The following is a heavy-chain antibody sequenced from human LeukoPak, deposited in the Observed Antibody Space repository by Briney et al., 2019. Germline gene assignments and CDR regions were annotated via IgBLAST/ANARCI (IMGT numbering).Heavy chain of an antibody. CDR1: GGSISSYY. V-gene: IGHV4-4*07. J-gene: IGHJ5*02. CDR3: ARTYGSGTGPYNWFDP. Sequence: SETLSLTCTVSGGSISSYYWGWIRQPAGKGLEWIGRIYTSGSTNYNPSLKSRVTMSVDTSKNQFSLKLSSVTAADTAVYYCARTYGSGTGPYNWFDPWGQGTLVTVSS. CDR2: IYTSGST. D-gene: IGHD3-10*01.